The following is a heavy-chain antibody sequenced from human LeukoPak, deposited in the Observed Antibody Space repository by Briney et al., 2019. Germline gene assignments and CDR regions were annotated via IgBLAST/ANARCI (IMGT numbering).Heavy chain of an antibody. D-gene: IGHD1-1*01. CDR2: IIPILGIA. V-gene: IGHV1-69*04. Sequence: GSTVKVSCKASGGTFSSYTISWVRQAPGQGLEWMGRIIPILGIANYAQKFQGRVTITADKSTSTAYMELSSLTSEDTAVYYCAREAGQRERRGAFDIWGQGTMVTVSS. CDR1: GGTFSSYT. CDR3: AREAGQRERRGAFDI. J-gene: IGHJ3*02.